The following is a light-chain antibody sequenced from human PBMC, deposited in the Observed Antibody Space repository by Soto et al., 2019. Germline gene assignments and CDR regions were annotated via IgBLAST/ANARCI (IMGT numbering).Light chain of an antibody. CDR2: GAS. CDR1: QSIDRY. CDR3: QRHIGKESPT. Sequence: EIVLTQSPATLSLSPGERATLSCRASQSIDRYLAWYQQKPGQAPRLLIYGASTRATGIPDRFSGSGSGTEFTLTISSLQSEDLAVYYGQRHIGKESPTVGPGTGVDIK. V-gene: IGKV3-11*01. J-gene: IGKJ3*01.